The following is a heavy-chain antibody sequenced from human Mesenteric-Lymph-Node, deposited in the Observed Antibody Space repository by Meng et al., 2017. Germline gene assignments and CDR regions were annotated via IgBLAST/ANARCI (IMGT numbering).Heavy chain of an antibody. CDR1: GFTFSSYA. CDR3: AKSSGSGSYPINY. V-gene: IGHV3-23*03. Sequence: GGSLRLSCAASGFTFSSYAMNWVRQAPGKGLEWVSVIYSGGSTYYADSVKGRFTISRDNSKNTLYLQMNSLRAEDTAVYYCAKSSGSGSYPINYWGQGTLVTVSS. CDR2: IYSGGST. J-gene: IGHJ4*02. D-gene: IGHD3-10*01.